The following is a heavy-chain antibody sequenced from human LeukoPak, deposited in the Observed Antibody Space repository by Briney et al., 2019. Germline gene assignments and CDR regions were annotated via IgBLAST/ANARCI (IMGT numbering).Heavy chain of an antibody. J-gene: IGHJ5*02. CDR3: AKGGGLWFGELSWFDP. V-gene: IGHV3-23*01. CDR2: ISGSGGTT. Sequence: GGSLRLSCAASGFTFSSYAMSWVRQAPGKGLEWVSAISGSGGTTYYADSVKGRFTISRDNSKNTLYLQMNSLRAEDTAAYYCAKGGGLWFGELSWFDPWGQGTLVTVSS. CDR1: GFTFSSYA. D-gene: IGHD3-10*01.